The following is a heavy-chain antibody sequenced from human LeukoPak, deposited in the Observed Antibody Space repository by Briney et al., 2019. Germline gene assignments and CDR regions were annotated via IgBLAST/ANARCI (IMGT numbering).Heavy chain of an antibody. CDR2: ISSSGSTI. CDR3: ARGGSSWELDY. J-gene: IGHJ4*02. V-gene: IGHV3-48*03. CDR1: GFTFSSYE. D-gene: IGHD6-13*01. Sequence: GGSLRLSCAASGFTFSSYEMNWVRQAPGKWLEWVSYISSSGSTIYYADSVKGRFTISRDNAKNSLYLQMNSLRAEDTALYYCARGGSSWELDYWGQGNLVTVSS.